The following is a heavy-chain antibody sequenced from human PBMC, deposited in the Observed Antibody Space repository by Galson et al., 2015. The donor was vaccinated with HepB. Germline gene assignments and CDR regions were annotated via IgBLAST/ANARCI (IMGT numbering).Heavy chain of an antibody. CDR1: GFTFSNYW. J-gene: IGHJ6*02. V-gene: IGHV3-7*03. CDR3: ARWGFGEFIYHYYGLDV. D-gene: IGHD3-10*01. Sequence: SLRLSCAASGFTFSNYWMSWVRQAPGKGLEWVANIKEDGSEKYYVDSVKGRFTISRDNAKNSLYLQMNSLRAEDTAVYYCARWGFGEFIYHYYGLDVWGHGITVTVSS. CDR2: IKEDGSEK.